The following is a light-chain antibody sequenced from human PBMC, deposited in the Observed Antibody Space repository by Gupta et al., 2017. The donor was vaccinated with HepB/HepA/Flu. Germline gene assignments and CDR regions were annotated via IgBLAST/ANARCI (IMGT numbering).Light chain of an antibody. CDR2: DAS. Sequence: EIVLTQSPVTLSLSPGERATVSCRASQSVSSYLAWYQQKPGQAPRLLIYDASNRATGIPARFSGSGSGTEFTLTISSREPEDFAVYYCHQRSHCPITFGGGTKVEIK. CDR3: HQRSHCPIT. J-gene: IGKJ4*01. V-gene: IGKV3-11*01. CDR1: QSVSSY.